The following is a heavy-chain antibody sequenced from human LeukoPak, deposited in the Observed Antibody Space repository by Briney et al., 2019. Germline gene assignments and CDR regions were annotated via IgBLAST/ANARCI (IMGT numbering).Heavy chain of an antibody. V-gene: IGHV4-34*01. Sequence: PSETLSLTCAVSGDSLRGYYWSWIRQPPGKGLEWIGEINHSGSANYNPSLKSRVSISEDTSKNQFSLKLSSVTAADTAVYYCARRTTGTGPFDYWGQGTLVTVSS. J-gene: IGHJ4*02. CDR1: GDSLRGYY. CDR2: INHSGSA. D-gene: IGHD1-1*01. CDR3: ARRTTGTGPFDY.